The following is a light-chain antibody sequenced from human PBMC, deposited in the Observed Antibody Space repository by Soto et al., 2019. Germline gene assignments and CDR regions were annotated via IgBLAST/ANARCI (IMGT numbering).Light chain of an antibody. CDR3: QQYNNWPFT. CDR1: QSISSN. CDR2: GAS. V-gene: IGKV3-15*01. Sequence: EIVMTQSPATLSVSPGERATLSCRASQSISSNLAWYQQNPGQAPRLLIYGASTRATGIPATFSGSGSGTEFTLTISSLQSEDFAVYYGQQYNNWPFTFGPGTKVYSK. J-gene: IGKJ3*01.